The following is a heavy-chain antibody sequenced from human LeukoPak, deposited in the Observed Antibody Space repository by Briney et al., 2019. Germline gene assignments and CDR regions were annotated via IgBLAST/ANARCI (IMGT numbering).Heavy chain of an antibody. CDR3: ARGRPHGNDY. CDR2: IASDGSST. V-gene: IGHV3-74*01. CDR1: GFTFSSYW. Sequence: GGSLRLSCAASGFTFSSYWMNWVRQAPGKGLVWVSRIASDGSSTTYADSVKGRFSISRDNAKNTLYLQMNSLGVEDTAVYYCARGRPHGNDYWGQGTLVTVSS. J-gene: IGHJ4*02. D-gene: IGHD4-23*01.